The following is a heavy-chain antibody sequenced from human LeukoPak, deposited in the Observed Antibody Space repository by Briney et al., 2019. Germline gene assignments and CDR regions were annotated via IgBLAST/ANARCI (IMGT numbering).Heavy chain of an antibody. D-gene: IGHD3-22*01. CDR3: ARGSYYDSKLRAAFDI. CDR2: MNPNSGNT. V-gene: IGHV1-8*01. CDR1: GYTFTSYD. J-gene: IGHJ3*02. Sequence: GASVKVSCXASGYTFTSYDINWVRLATGQGLEWMGWMNPNSGNTGYAQKFQGRVTMTRNTSISTAYMELSSLRSEDTAVYYCARGSYYDSKLRAAFDIWGQGTMVTVSS.